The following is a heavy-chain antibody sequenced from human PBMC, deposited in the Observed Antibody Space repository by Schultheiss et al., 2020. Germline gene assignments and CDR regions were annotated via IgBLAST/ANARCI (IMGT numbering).Heavy chain of an antibody. CDR1: GFTFSSYA. CDR3: ARDGWSGGSCFSLDYYYYGMDV. J-gene: IGHJ6*02. Sequence: GGSLRLSCAASGFTFSSYAMGWVRHAPGKGLEWVSVIYSGGSTYYADTVKGRFTISRDNSTNTLYLQMNSLRAADAAAYYCARDGWSGGSCFSLDYYYYGMDVWGQGTTVTVSS. V-gene: IGHV3-66*02. D-gene: IGHD2-15*01. CDR2: IYSGGST.